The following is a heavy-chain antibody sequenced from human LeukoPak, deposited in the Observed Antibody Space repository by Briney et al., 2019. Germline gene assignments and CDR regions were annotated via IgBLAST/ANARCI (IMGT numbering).Heavy chain of an antibody. D-gene: IGHD6-13*01. CDR3: ARDRSPLYSSSWNQGYYFDY. V-gene: IGHV3-33*01. CDR2: IWYDGSKK. Sequence: GRSLRLSCAASGFTFSNYGMHWVRQAPGKGLEWVAVIWYDGSKKYYKDTVKGRFTISRDNSKNTLYLQMNSLRAEDTAVYYCARDRSPLYSSSWNQGYYFDYWGQGTLVTVSS. J-gene: IGHJ4*02. CDR1: GFTFSNYG.